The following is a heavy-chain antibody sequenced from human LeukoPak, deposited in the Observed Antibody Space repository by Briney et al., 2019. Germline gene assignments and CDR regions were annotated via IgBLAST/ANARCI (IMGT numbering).Heavy chain of an antibody. V-gene: IGHV3-53*01. CDR3: ARVGDSSDAFDI. CDR2: IYGGDRS. CDR1: GFTVSNNY. Sequence: GGSLRLSCAATGFTVSNNYMSWVRQAPEKGLEWVSVIYGGDRSYYADSVKGRFTISRDNSKNTLYLQMNSLGAEDTAVYYCARVGDSSDAFDIWGQGTMVTVSS. D-gene: IGHD3-22*01. J-gene: IGHJ3*02.